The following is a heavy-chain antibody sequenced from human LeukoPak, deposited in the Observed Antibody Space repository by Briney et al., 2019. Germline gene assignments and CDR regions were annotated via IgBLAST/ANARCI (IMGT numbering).Heavy chain of an antibody. CDR2: INHSGST. Sequence: SETLSLTCAVYGGSFSGYYWSWIRQPPGKGLEWIGEINHSGSTNYNPSLKSRVTISVDTSKNQFSLKLSSVTAADTAVYYCARGQWLDKFDYWGQGTLVTVSS. V-gene: IGHV4-34*01. CDR3: ARGQWLDKFDY. J-gene: IGHJ4*02. D-gene: IGHD6-19*01. CDR1: GGSFSGYY.